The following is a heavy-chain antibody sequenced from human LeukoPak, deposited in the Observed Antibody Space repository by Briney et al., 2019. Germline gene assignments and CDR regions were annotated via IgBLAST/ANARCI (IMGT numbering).Heavy chain of an antibody. J-gene: IGHJ3*02. V-gene: IGHV1-8*02. CDR3: TREVDTINAFDI. D-gene: IGHD5-24*01. Sequence: ASVKVSCKASGGTFSSYAISWVRQAPGQGFEWMGWMNPNSGHTGYAQKFQGRVTLTRDTSTSTVYMELTSLRSEDTAVYYCTREVDTINAFDIWGQGTMVTVSS. CDR1: GGTFSSYA. CDR2: MNPNSGHT.